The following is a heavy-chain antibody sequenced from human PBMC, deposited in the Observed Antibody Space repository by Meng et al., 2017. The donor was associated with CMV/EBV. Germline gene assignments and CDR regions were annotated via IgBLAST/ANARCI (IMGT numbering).Heavy chain of an antibody. D-gene: IGHD6-13*01. CDR1: AGSLRSRSYY. V-gene: IGHV4-39*07. CDR2: IYSSGST. CDR3: ARGGIAAAGLH. Sequence: GPGPVAPSAPLSRTCTVSAGSLRSRSYYWGWIRQPPGKGLEWIGSIYSSGSTYYNPSLKSRVTISVDTSKNQFSLKLSSVTAADTAVYYCARGGIAAAGLHWGQGTLVTVSS. J-gene: IGHJ4*02.